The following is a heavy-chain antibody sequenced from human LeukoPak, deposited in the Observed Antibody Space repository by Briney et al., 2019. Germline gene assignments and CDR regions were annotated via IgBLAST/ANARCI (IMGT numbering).Heavy chain of an antibody. CDR2: ISGSGGST. Sequence: GGSLRLSXAASGFTFSSYAMSWVRQAPGKGLEWVSAISGSGGSTYYADSVKGRFTISRDNSKNTLYLQMNSLRAEDTAVYYCAKERPSYYDSSGYYPYYFDYWGQGTLVTVSS. V-gene: IGHV3-23*01. J-gene: IGHJ4*02. CDR1: GFTFSSYA. D-gene: IGHD3-22*01. CDR3: AKERPSYYDSSGYYPYYFDY.